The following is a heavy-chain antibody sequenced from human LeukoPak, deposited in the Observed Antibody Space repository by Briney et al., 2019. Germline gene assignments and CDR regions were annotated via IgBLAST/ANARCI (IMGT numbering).Heavy chain of an antibody. J-gene: IGHJ4*02. Sequence: GGSLRLSCAASGFTFSDYYMSWIRQAPGKGLEWVSYISSSSSYTNYADSVKGRFTISRDNAKNSLYLQMNSLRAEDTAVYYCARDMPIYDILTGYPDYWGQGTLVTVSS. V-gene: IGHV3-11*06. CDR3: ARDMPIYDILTGYPDY. CDR2: ISSSSSYT. D-gene: IGHD3-9*01. CDR1: GFTFSDYY.